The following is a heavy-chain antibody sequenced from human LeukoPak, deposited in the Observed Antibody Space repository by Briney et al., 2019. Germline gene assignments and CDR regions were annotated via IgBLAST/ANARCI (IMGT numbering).Heavy chain of an antibody. CDR2: ISSSGSTI. D-gene: IGHD2-2*02. CDR1: GFTFSDYY. Sequence: GGSLRLSCAASGFTFSDYYMTWIRQVPGKGLEWVSYISSSGSTIYYADSVKGRFTISRDNAKNSLYLQMNSLRVEDTAVYHCARGGSCSSTSCYKSFDYWGQGTLVTVSS. J-gene: IGHJ4*02. CDR3: ARGGSCSSTSCYKSFDY. V-gene: IGHV3-11*01.